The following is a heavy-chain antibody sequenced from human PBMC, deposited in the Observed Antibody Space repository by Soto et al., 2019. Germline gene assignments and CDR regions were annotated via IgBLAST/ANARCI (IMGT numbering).Heavy chain of an antibody. Sequence: GGSLRLSCAASGFTFSTYWMHWVRQVPGKGLVWVSRINSDGSSTNYADSVKGRFTISRDNAKNTLYLQMNSLRAEDTAVYYIARYYNDNSGYSYFDPWGQGTMVTVSS. CDR1: GFTFSTYW. CDR3: ARYYNDNSGYSYFDP. V-gene: IGHV3-74*01. J-gene: IGHJ4*02. CDR2: INSDGSST. D-gene: IGHD3-22*01.